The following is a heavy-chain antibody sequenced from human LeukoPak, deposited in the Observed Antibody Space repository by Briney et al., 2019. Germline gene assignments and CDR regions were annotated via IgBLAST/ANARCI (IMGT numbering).Heavy chain of an antibody. CDR2: IYTSGST. Sequence: SETLSLTCTVSDGSISSYYWSWIRHPPGKGLEWIGYIYTSGSTNYNPSLKSRVTMSVDTSKNQFSLKLNSVTAADTAVYYCAREYQLISDYWGQGTLVTVSS. CDR1: DGSISSYY. CDR3: AREYQLISDY. D-gene: IGHD2-2*01. V-gene: IGHV4-4*07. J-gene: IGHJ4*02.